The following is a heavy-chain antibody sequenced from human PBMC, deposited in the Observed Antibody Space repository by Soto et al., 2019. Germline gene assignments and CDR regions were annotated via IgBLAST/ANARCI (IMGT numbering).Heavy chain of an antibody. CDR3: ARDCSVGSCQYYFDY. CDR1: GGSISRGGYY. V-gene: IGHV4-31*03. J-gene: IGHJ4*02. D-gene: IGHD2-15*01. Sequence: SEALSLTCTVSGGSISRGGYYWSWIRQHPGKGLEWIGYIYYSGSTYYNPSLKSRVTISVDTSKNQFSLKLSSVTAADTAVYYCARDCSVGSCQYYFDYWGQGTLVTVSS. CDR2: IYYSGST.